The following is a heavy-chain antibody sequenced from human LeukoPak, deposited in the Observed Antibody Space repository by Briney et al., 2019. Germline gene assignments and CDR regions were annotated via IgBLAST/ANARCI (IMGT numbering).Heavy chain of an antibody. CDR2: IIPILGIA. D-gene: IGHD2-2*01. Sequence: SVKVSCKASGGTFSSYTISWVRQAPGQGLEWMGRIIPILGIANYALKFQGRVTITADKSTSTAYMELSSLRSEDTAVYYCAREDGYCSSTRCEYYYGMDVWGQGTTVTVSS. CDR1: GGTFSSYT. J-gene: IGHJ6*02. V-gene: IGHV1-69*04. CDR3: AREDGYCSSTRCEYYYGMDV.